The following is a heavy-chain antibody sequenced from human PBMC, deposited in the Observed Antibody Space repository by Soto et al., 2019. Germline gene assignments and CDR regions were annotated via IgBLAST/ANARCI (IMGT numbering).Heavy chain of an antibody. Sequence: EVQLVESGGGLVQPGGSLRLSCAASGFTFSSYSMNWVRQAPGKGLEWVSYISSSSSTIYYADSVKGRFTISRDNAKNXLYLQMNSLRDEDTAVYYCARVRTTVTSRYWYFDLWGRGTLVTVSS. V-gene: IGHV3-48*02. CDR2: ISSSSSTI. J-gene: IGHJ2*01. D-gene: IGHD4-17*01. CDR1: GFTFSSYS. CDR3: ARVRTTVTSRYWYFDL.